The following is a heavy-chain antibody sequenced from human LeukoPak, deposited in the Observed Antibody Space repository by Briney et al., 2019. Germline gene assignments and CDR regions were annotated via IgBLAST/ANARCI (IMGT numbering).Heavy chain of an antibody. D-gene: IGHD4-17*01. CDR1: GFTFDDYA. CDR2: ISWNSGSI. Sequence: GRSLRLSCAASGFTFDDYAMHWVRQAPGKGPEWVSGISWNSGSIGYADSVKGRFTISRDNAKNSLYLQMNSLRAEDTALYYCAKDLLPSTTWDAFDIWGQGTMVTVSS. J-gene: IGHJ3*02. CDR3: AKDLLPSTTWDAFDI. V-gene: IGHV3-9*01.